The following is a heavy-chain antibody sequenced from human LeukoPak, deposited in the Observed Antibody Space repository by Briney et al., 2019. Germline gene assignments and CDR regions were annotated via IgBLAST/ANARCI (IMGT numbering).Heavy chain of an antibody. CDR2: IIPIFGTA. CDR3: PRPSARGAAAGTSLYYYGMDV. J-gene: IGHJ6*04. V-gene: IGHV1-69*13. CDR1: VGTFSSYA. Sequence: SVKVSCKASVGTFSSYAISGVRQAPGQGVEWMGGIIPIFGTANYAQKFQGRVTITADESTSTAYMELSSLRSEDTAVYYCPRPSARGAAAGTSLYYYGMDVWGKGTTVTVSS. D-gene: IGHD6-13*01.